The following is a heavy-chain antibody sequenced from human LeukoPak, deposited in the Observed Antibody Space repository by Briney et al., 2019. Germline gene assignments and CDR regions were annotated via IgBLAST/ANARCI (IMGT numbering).Heavy chain of an antibody. D-gene: IGHD6-13*01. J-gene: IGHJ4*02. V-gene: IGHV4-59*08. Sequence: SETLSLTCTVSGGSITSYYWSWIRQPPGKGLEWIGYLFHSGTRRYNPSLKSRVTISADTTKNQIFLTLNSTTAADTAVYYCARRRGWKQQLVYFDYWGQGTLATVSS. CDR3: ARRRGWKQQLVYFDY. CDR1: GGSITSYY. CDR2: LFHSGTR.